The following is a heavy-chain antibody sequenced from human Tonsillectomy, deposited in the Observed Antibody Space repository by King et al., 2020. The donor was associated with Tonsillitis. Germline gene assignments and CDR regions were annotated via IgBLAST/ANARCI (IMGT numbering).Heavy chain of an antibody. CDR1: GASIGSGGYY. Sequence: QLQESGPGLVKPSQTLSLTCTVSGASIGSGGYYWTWIRQHPGKGLEWIGYIYYIGSTYYNPSLKSRLSISLDASKNQFSLKLGSVTAADTAVYYCARFAGGHFDYWGQGTLVTVSS. D-gene: IGHD4-23*01. CDR3: ARFAGGHFDY. V-gene: IGHV4-31*03. J-gene: IGHJ4*02. CDR2: IYYIGST.